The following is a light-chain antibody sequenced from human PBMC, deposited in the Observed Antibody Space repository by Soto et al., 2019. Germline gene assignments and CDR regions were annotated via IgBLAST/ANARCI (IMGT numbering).Light chain of an antibody. Sequence: EIVMPQSPATLSVSPVEGATLSCRASQSVSSNLAWYQKKTGQAHRLLIYHTHTRATGIPGRFSGSGSGAEFTLTISSLQSEEFAVDYGQQYNNWPITFGQGTRLEIK. CDR3: QQYNNWPIT. J-gene: IGKJ5*01. CDR2: HTH. V-gene: IGKV3-15*01. CDR1: QSVSSN.